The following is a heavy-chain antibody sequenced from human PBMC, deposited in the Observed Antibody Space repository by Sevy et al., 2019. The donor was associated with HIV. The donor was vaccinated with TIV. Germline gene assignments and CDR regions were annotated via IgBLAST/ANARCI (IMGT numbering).Heavy chain of an antibody. D-gene: IGHD3-10*01. CDR1: EFTFSNYF. J-gene: IGHJ4*02. Sequence: GGSLRLSCAASEFTFSNYFTNWVRQAPGKGLEWVSSISSGSSYIFYADSVKGRFTISRDNAKNSLYLHMNSLRAEDTAVYYCARVDYYGTIYYFDYWGPGTLVTVSS. CDR2: ISSGSSYI. CDR3: ARVDYYGTIYYFDY. V-gene: IGHV3-21*01.